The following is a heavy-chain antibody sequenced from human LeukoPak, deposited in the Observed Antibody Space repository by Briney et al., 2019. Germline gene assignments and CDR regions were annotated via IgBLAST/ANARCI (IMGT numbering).Heavy chain of an antibody. Sequence: GGSLRLSCAASGFTFSSYAMHWVRQAPGKGLEWVAVISYDGSNKYYADSVKGRFTISRDNSKNTLYLQMNSLRAEDTAVYYCARGNQLLNFDYWGQGTLATVSS. CDR2: ISYDGSNK. D-gene: IGHD2-2*01. CDR3: ARGNQLLNFDY. V-gene: IGHV3-30*01. J-gene: IGHJ4*02. CDR1: GFTFSSYA.